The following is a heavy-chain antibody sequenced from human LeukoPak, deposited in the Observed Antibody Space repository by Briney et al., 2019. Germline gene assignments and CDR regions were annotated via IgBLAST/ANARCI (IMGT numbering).Heavy chain of an antibody. J-gene: IGHJ5*02. CDR2: VFYSGST. V-gene: IGHV4-59*01. Sequence: SETLSLTCTVSGASISNYYWTWIRQPPGKRMEWIGHVFYSGSTTYNPSLKSRVTISVDRSKNQFSLKLISVTAADTAVYYCAREFCGGGSCGWFDPWGQGTLVTVSS. CDR1: GASISNYY. CDR3: AREFCGGGSCGWFDP. D-gene: IGHD2-21*01.